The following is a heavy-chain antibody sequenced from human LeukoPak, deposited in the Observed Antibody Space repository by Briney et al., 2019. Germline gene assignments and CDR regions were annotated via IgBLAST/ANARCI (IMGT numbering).Heavy chain of an antibody. CDR2: IHHSGGT. CDR1: GDSIRNKY. Sequence: SETLSLTCTVSGDSIRNKYWSWLRQRPGKGLEWFGFIHHSGGTNYNPPFKSRFTISVDTSKNQFSLKLTSVTAADTAVYYCARTDDYYDRSGFFLYFFDHWGPGTPVTVSP. V-gene: IGHV4-59*01. CDR3: ARTDDYYDRSGFFLYFFDH. J-gene: IGHJ4*02. D-gene: IGHD3-22*01.